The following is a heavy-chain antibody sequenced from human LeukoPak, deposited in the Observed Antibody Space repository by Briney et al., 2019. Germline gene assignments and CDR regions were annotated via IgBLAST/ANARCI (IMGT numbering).Heavy chain of an antibody. CDR1: GGSFSGYY. V-gene: IGHV4-34*01. J-gene: IGHJ6*03. CDR2: INHSGST. CDR3: ARAQSRYYYYMDV. Sequence: SETLSLTCAVYGGSFSGYYWSWIRQPPGKGLEWIGEINHSGSTNYNPSLKSRVTISVDTSKNQFSLKLSSVTAADTAVYYCARAQSRYYYYMDVWGKGTTVTVSS.